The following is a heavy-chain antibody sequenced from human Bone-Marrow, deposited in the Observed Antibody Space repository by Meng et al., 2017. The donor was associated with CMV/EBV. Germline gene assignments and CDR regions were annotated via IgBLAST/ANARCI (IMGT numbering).Heavy chain of an antibody. Sequence: GGSLRLSCAASEFTFSSYAMEWVRQAPGKGLEWVSAISGSGGSTYYADSVKGRFTISRDNSKNTLYLQMNSLRAEDTAVYYCAKDGRRDGYNAPWGQGNLVTVSS. D-gene: IGHD5-24*01. J-gene: IGHJ5*02. CDR1: EFTFSSYA. CDR2: ISGSGGST. CDR3: AKDGRRDGYNAP. V-gene: IGHV3-23*01.